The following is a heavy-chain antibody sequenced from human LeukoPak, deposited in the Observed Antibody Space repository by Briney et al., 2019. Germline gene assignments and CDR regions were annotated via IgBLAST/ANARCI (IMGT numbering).Heavy chain of an antibody. V-gene: IGHV1-2*02. J-gene: IGHJ3*02. CDR2: IDPNNGDT. CDR3: ARRSRNGLDAFDI. Sequence: ASVKDSCKASAYTFTGYYLHWVRQAPGQGLQWMGWIDPNNGDTEYAQKLQGRVTMTRDRSISTAYMELGRLTSDDTAVYYCARRSRNGLDAFDIWGQGTMVTVSS. CDR1: AYTFTGYY. D-gene: IGHD1-14*01.